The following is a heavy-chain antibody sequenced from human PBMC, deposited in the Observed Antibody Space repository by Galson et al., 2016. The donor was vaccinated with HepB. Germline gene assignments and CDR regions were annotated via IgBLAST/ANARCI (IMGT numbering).Heavy chain of an antibody. D-gene: IGHD2-8*01. J-gene: IGHJ4*02. Sequence: SLRLSCAASGFTFSSYSMNRVRQAPGKGLEWVSIIGNEGTTSYADSVKGRFTISRDNSKNTLYLQMTSLRAEDTAVYYCAKKGHSTAGYYYFDSWGRGILVTVSS. V-gene: IGHV3-23*01. CDR2: IIGNEGTT. CDR3: AKKGHSTAGYYYFDS. CDR1: GFTFSSYS.